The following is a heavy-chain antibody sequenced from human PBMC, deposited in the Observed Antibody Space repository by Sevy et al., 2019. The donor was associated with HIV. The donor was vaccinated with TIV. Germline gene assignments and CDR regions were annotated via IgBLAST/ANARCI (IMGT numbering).Heavy chain of an antibody. J-gene: IGHJ5*02. CDR1: GGSFSGYY. D-gene: IGHD4-4*01. CDR2: INHSGST. CDR3: ARGPRDHRISPPGGPESTTLIQYNWLDP. V-gene: IGHV4-34*01. Sequence: SETLSLTCAVYGGSFSGYYWSWIRQPPGKGLEWIGEINHSGSTNYKASLKSRVTISVDTSKNQFSLKLSSVTAADTAVYYCARGPRDHRISPPGGPESTTLIQYNWLDPWGQGTLVTVSS.